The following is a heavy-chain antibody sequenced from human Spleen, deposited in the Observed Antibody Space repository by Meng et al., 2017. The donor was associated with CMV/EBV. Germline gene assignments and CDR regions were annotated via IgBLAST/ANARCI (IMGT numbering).Heavy chain of an antibody. D-gene: IGHD2-2*01. CDR1: GYSFSNYY. CDR2: INPIGGST. V-gene: IGHV1-46*01. Sequence: ASVKVSCKASGYSFSNYYVYWVRQAPGQGLEWMGVINPIGGSTTYAQDFRDRVSMTRDTSTSTVYMELSSLRSEDTAVYYCARGPPAYQLPDLGYWGQGTLVTVSS. J-gene: IGHJ4*02. CDR3: ARGPPAYQLPDLGY.